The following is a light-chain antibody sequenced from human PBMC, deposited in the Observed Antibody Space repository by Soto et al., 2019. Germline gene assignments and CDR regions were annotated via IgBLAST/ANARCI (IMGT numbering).Light chain of an antibody. CDR1: QTISSW. Sequence: DIKLTQSPFTLSGSVGDSVALTSLASQTISSWLAWYQQKPGKAPKLLIYKASTLKSGVPSRFSGSGSGTDFTLTISNLQPEDFATYYCQHYNSYSEAFGQGTKVDI. V-gene: IGKV1-5*03. CDR3: QHYNSYSEA. CDR2: KAS. J-gene: IGKJ1*01.